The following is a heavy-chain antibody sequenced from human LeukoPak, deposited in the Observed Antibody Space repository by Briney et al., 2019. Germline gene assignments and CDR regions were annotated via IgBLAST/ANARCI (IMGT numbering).Heavy chain of an antibody. V-gene: IGHV4-59*02. Sequence: PSETLSLTCTVSGASVTDYYWSWIRQSPGKGLEWISYIHHSGNSDYNPSLRSRVTTSLDASKNQFSLNLISVTAADTAVYYCTRGHWGLQSWSQGTLVTVSS. CDR1: GASVTDYY. D-gene: IGHD7-27*01. CDR2: IHHSGNS. J-gene: IGHJ5*02. CDR3: TRGHWGLQS.